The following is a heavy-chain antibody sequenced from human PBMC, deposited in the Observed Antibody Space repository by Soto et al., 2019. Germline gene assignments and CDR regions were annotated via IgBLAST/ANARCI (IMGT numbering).Heavy chain of an antibody. D-gene: IGHD4-17*01. V-gene: IGHV3-66*01. CDR2: IYSGGST. CDR1: GFTVSSNY. J-gene: IGHJ3*02. Sequence: GGSLRLSCAASGFTVSSNYMSWVRQAPGKGLEWVSVIYSGGSTYYADSVKGRFTISRDNSKNTLYLQMNSLRAEDTAVYYCARGVTPTVTTSYIWGQGTMVTVSS. CDR3: ARGVTPTVTTSYI.